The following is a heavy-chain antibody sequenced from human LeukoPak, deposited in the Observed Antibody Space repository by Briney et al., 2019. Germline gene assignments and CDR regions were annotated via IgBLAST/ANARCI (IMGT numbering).Heavy chain of an antibody. Sequence: ESGPTLVKPTQTLTLTCTFSGFSLTTSGVGVGWIRQPPGEALEWLALIYWDDDERYSPSLKSRLTITKDTSKNQVVLTITNMDPVDTATYYCAHITTVTCADYWGQGTLVTVSS. CDR2: IYWDDDE. J-gene: IGHJ4*02. CDR1: GFSLTTSGVG. V-gene: IGHV2-5*02. D-gene: IGHD4-11*01. CDR3: AHITTVTCADY.